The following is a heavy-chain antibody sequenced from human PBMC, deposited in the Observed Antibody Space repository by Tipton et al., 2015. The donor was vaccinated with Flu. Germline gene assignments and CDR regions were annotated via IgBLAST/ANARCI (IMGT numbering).Heavy chain of an antibody. V-gene: IGHV4-59*01. CDR2: IYYTGST. CDR3: ARVSGGGFDP. Sequence: TLSLTCTVSGESISDYYWSWIRQSPGKGLEYIGDIYYTGSTTYNPSLKSRVTISVDTSKSQLSLNLYSMTAADTAVYYCARVSGGGFDPWGQGALVTVS. CDR1: GESISDYY. D-gene: IGHD1-1*01. J-gene: IGHJ5*02.